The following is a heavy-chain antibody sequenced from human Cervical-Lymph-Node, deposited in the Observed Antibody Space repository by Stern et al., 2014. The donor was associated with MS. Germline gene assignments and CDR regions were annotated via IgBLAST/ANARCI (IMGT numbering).Heavy chain of an antibody. CDR2: INGSGTAR. V-gene: IGHV3-11*01. Sequence: QVQLVQSGGGLVKPGGSLTLSCVASGFIFSDYYMNWIRQAPGKGLEWVSYINGSGTARYYADSVEGRFTISRDNTKKILYLHMNSLRVEDTAVYYCANSISWGQGTLVIVSS. CDR1: GFIFSDYY. J-gene: IGHJ4*02. D-gene: IGHD3-3*02. CDR3: ANSIS.